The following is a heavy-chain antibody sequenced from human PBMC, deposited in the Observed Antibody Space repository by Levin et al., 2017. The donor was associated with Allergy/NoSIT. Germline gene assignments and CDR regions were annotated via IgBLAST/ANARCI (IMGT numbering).Heavy chain of an antibody. Sequence: GGSLRLSCVASGFTFSSSGFHWVRQAPGKGLEWVAIIWSDGNKKYYADSVKGRFSISRDNSKNTIYLQINSLRAEDTAVYYCARDYRSGWFDYWGQGTLVTVSS. CDR2: IWSDGNKK. V-gene: IGHV3-33*01. CDR1: GFTFSSSG. CDR3: ARDYRSGWFDY. J-gene: IGHJ4*02. D-gene: IGHD6-19*01.